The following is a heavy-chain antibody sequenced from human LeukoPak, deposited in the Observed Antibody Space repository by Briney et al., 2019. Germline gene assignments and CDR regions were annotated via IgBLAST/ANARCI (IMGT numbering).Heavy chain of an antibody. Sequence: GGSLRLSCEASRFTYVSYTMTWVRQAPGKGLEWVSSFGGSGAAPYYADSVEGRFTVSADNSKNTLYLQMNSLRAEDTAVYYCAFIPVGGLVISNSDYWGQGTRVTVSS. J-gene: IGHJ4*02. CDR1: RFTYVSYT. CDR3: AFIPVGGLVISNSDY. CDR2: FGGSGAAP. D-gene: IGHD3/OR15-3a*01. V-gene: IGHV3-23*01.